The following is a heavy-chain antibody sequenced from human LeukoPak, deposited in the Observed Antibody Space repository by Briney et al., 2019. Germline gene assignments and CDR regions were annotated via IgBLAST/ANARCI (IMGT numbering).Heavy chain of an antibody. J-gene: IGHJ4*02. V-gene: IGHV3-48*02. Sequence: GGSLRLSCTASGFSFRIYSMNWVRQAPGKGLEWLSYISSSGSPIHYADSVKGRFIISRDNAKNSLYLQMNNLTDEDTAVYYCARDQLGHFDYWGQGTLVTVSS. CDR2: ISSSGSPI. CDR1: GFSFRIYS. D-gene: IGHD1-1*01. CDR3: ARDQLGHFDY.